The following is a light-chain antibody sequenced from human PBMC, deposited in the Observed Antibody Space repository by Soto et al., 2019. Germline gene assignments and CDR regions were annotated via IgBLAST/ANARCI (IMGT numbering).Light chain of an antibody. J-gene: IGKJ3*01. V-gene: IGKV1-39*01. Sequence: DIQMTQSPSSLSASVGDRVTLTCRASQSISNYLNWYQQKPGKAPKLLIYAASSLQSGVPSRFSGSGSGTDFTLTISSLQPDDFATYFCQQSYYMQAFGPGT. CDR3: QQSYYMQA. CDR2: AAS. CDR1: QSISNY.